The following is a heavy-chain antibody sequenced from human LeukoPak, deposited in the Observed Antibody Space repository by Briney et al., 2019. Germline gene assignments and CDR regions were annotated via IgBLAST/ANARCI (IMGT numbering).Heavy chain of an antibody. D-gene: IGHD1-14*01. V-gene: IGHV3-9*01. CDR1: GFTFDDYA. J-gene: IGHJ4*02. CDR2: ITWNSGST. CDR3: TRDRSRAEDD. Sequence: GRSLRLSCAASGFTFDDYAMHWVRQAPGKGLEWVSGITWNSGSTLYADSVKGRFTISRDNANNLLYLQMNSLRGEDTAVYYCTRDRSRAEDDWGQGTLVTVSS.